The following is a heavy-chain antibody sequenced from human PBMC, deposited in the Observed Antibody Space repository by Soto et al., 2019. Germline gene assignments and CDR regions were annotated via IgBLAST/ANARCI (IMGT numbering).Heavy chain of an antibody. CDR1: GFTFSSYS. CDR3: ARDGGSRWYAPLYYFDY. Sequence: EVQLVESGGGLVKPGGSLRLSCAASGFTFSSYSMNWVRQAPGKGLEWVSSISSSSSYIYYADSVKGRFTISRDNAKHSLYLQRNSLRAEDTAVYYCARDGGSRWYAPLYYFDYGGQGTLVTVSS. D-gene: IGHD6-13*01. J-gene: IGHJ4*02. CDR2: ISSSSSYI. V-gene: IGHV3-21*01.